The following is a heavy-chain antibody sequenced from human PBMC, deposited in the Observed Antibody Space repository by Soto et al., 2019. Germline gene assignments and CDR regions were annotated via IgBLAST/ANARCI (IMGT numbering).Heavy chain of an antibody. D-gene: IGHD6-6*01. Sequence: PGGSLRLSCAASGFTFSSYGMTWVRQAPGKGLEWVSSISSSSSYIYYADSVKGRLPISTDNATNSLYLQMNSLRAADTAVFYFAREQCIAAREPEAYFCYYGIDVWGQGTTVTVSS. V-gene: IGHV3-21*01. J-gene: IGHJ6*02. CDR1: GFTFSSYG. CDR2: ISSSSSYI. CDR3: AREQCIAAREPEAYFCYYGIDV.